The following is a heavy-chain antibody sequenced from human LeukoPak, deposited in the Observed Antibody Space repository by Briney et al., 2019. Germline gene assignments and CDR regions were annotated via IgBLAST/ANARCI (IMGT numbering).Heavy chain of an antibody. CDR1: GSTVSNNY. Sequence: GGSLRLSCAASGSTVSNNYLIWVRQAPGKGLEWVSGIYSGGSTYHADSVKGRFTISRDNSKNTLSLHMNTLRAEDTAVYYCAKDLLQTFFFDSSGYYSDAFGMWGQGTMVTVSP. CDR2: IYSGGST. CDR3: AKDLLQTFFFDSSGYYSDAFGM. J-gene: IGHJ3*02. D-gene: IGHD3-22*01. V-gene: IGHV3-53*01.